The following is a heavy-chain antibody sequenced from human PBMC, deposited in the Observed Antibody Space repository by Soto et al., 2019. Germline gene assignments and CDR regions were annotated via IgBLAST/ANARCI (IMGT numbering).Heavy chain of an antibody. Sequence: GGSLRLSCAASGFTFSSYGMHWVRQAPGKGLEWVAVISYDGSNKYYADSVKGRFTISRDNSKNTLYLQMNSLRAEDTAVYYCAKGDLGRRGYYYVPNDYWGQGTLVTVSS. V-gene: IGHV3-30*18. D-gene: IGHD3-22*01. CDR3: AKGDLGRRGYYYVPNDY. CDR2: ISYDGSNK. J-gene: IGHJ4*02. CDR1: GFTFSSYG.